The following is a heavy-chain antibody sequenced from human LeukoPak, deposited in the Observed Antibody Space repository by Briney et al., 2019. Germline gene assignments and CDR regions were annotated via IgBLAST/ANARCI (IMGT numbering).Heavy chain of an antibody. D-gene: IGHD2-2*01. CDR3: ATDPVGYCSSDSCYSVDY. V-gene: IGHV1-24*01. CDR1: GFTLTELS. Sequence: ASVKVSCKVSGFTLTELSMHWVRQAPGKGLEWMGGFDPEDGETIYAQKFQGRVTMTEDTSTDTAYLELSSLGSEDTAVYYCATDPVGYCSSDSCYSVDYWGQGTLVTVSS. J-gene: IGHJ4*02. CDR2: FDPEDGET.